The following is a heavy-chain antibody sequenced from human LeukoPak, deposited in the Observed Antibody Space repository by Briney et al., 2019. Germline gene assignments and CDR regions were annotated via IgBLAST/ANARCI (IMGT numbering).Heavy chain of an antibody. J-gene: IGHJ5*02. CDR2: IHHSGSF. D-gene: IGHD6-13*01. CDR3: ARKSTLNGSSWLFDP. CDR1: GASINSDKW. V-gene: IGHV4/OR15-8*01. Sequence: SETLPLTCTVSGASINSDKWWTWVRQPAQKGLEWIGEIHHSGSFNYNPSLKSRVSISVDKSKSQFSLKVNSVTAADTAVYYCARKSTLNGSSWLFDPWGQGTLVTVSS.